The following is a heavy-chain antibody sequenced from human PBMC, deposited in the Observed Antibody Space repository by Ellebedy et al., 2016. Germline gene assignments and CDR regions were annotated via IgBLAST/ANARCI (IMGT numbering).Heavy chain of an antibody. V-gene: IGHV3-30-3*01. CDR3: ARGPRGSALWDYYYGMDV. D-gene: IGHD3-16*01. CDR1: GFTFSSYA. Sequence: GESLKISCAASGFTFSSYAMHWVRQAPGKGLEWVAVISYDGSNKYYADSVKGRFTISRDNSKNTLYLQMNSLRAEDTAVYYCARGPRGSALWDYYYGMDVWGQGTTVTVSS. CDR2: ISYDGSNK. J-gene: IGHJ6*02.